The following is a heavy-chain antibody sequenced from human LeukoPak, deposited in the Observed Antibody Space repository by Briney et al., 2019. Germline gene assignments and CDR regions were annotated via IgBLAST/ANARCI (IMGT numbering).Heavy chain of an antibody. V-gene: IGHV3-7*01. CDR1: GFTVSSNY. D-gene: IGHD3-10*01. Sequence: PGGSLRLSCAASGFTVSSNYMSWIRQAPGKGLEWVANIKQDGSEKYYVDSVKGRFTISRDNAKNSLYLQMNSLRAEDTAVYYCARVADYYGSGSYLSLYYYYYMDVWGKGTTVTISS. CDR2: IKQDGSEK. CDR3: ARVADYYGSGSYLSLYYYYYMDV. J-gene: IGHJ6*03.